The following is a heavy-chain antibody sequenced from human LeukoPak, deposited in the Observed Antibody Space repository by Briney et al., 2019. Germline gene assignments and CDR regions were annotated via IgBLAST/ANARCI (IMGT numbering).Heavy chain of an antibody. CDR3: ARGVRYHSSGYPYYFDY. CDR1: GYTFTSYD. V-gene: IGHV1-8*01. J-gene: IGHJ4*02. Sequence: ASVKVSCKASGYTFTSYDINWVRQAPGQGLEWMGWMNPNSGNTGYAQKFQGRVTMTRNTSISTAYMELSSLRSEDTAVYYCARGVRYHSSGYPYYFDYWGQGTLVTVSS. CDR2: MNPNSGNT. D-gene: IGHD3-22*01.